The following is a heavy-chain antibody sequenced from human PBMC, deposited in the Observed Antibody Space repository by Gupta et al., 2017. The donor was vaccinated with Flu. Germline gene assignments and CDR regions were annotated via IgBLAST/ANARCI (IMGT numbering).Heavy chain of an antibody. Sequence: EVQLVETGGGLVQPGGSLRVSCAASGIIFSNYAMNWVRQAPGKGLEWSSYISSSSSAIYYADSVKGRFTISRDNAKNSLYLQMNSLRDEDTAVYYCARVLENYYDSRRGYFDYWGQGTLVTVSS. CDR1: GIIFSNYA. CDR2: ISSSSSAI. D-gene: IGHD3-22*01. V-gene: IGHV3-48*02. CDR3: ARVLENYYDSRRGYFDY. J-gene: IGHJ4*02.